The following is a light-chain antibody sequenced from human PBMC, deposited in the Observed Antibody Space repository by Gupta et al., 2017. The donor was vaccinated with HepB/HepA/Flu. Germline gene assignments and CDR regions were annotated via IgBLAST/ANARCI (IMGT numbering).Light chain of an antibody. J-gene: IGKJ1*01. CDR1: QSVSSY. Sequence: EIVFTQSPATLSLSPGERATLSCRASQSVSSYLAWYQQKPGQAPRLLIYDASNRDTGIPARFSGSGSGTHFTLTISSLEREDIAVYYCQQLSNWPTWTFGQGTKVEIK. CDR3: QQLSNWPTWT. CDR2: DAS. V-gene: IGKV3-11*01.